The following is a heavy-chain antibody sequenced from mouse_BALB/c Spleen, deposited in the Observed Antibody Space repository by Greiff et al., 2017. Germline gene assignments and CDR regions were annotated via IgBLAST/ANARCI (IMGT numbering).Heavy chain of an antibody. D-gene: IGHD1-1*01. CDR3: ASPFLITTVVATNAMDY. V-gene: IGHV3-1*02. CDR1: GYSITSGYS. J-gene: IGHJ4*01. Sequence: VQLKESGPDLVKPSQSLSLTCTVTGYSITSGYSWHWIRQFPGNKLEWMGYIHYSGSTNYNPSLKSRISITRDTSKNQFFLQLNSVTTEDTATYYCASPFLITTVVATNAMDYWGQGTSVTVSS. CDR2: IHYSGST.